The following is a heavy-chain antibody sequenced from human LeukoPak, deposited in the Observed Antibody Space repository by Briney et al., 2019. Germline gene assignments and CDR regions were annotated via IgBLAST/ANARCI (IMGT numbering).Heavy chain of an antibody. CDR3: ARDSGPGVLFY. Sequence: SETLSLTCTASGGSISSYYWSWIRQPPGKGLEWIGYIYYSGSTNYNPSLKSRVTISLDTSKNRFSLKLSSVTAADTAVYYCARDSGPGVLFYWGQGTLVTVSS. J-gene: IGHJ4*02. V-gene: IGHV4-59*01. CDR1: GGSISSYY. D-gene: IGHD1-1*01. CDR2: IYYSGST.